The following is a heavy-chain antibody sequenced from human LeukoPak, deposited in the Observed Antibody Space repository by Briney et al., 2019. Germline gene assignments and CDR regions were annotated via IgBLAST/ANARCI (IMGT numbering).Heavy chain of an antibody. CDR3: ARDADYYGSGSMLFYFDY. CDR2: ISSSSSYI. Sequence: GGSLRLSCAASGFTFSSYRMNWVRQAPGKGLEWVSSISSSSSYIYYADSVKGRSTISRDNAKNSLYLQMNSLRAEDTAVYYCARDADYYGSGSMLFYFDYWGQGTLVTVSS. D-gene: IGHD3-10*01. CDR1: GFTFSSYR. J-gene: IGHJ4*02. V-gene: IGHV3-21*01.